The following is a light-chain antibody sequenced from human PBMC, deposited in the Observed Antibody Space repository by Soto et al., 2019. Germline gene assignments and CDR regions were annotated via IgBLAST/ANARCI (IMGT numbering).Light chain of an antibody. CDR3: ISYTGSSTSYV. CDR2: EVT. Sequence: LTQQASLSGSRGQSITICCSGTSSDVGSYNHVAWYQQFPGKTPKLIIYEVTYRPSWVSHPFSASKSGNTGSLTISGLQAEDEADYYCISYTGSSTSYVFGTGTKVTVL. J-gene: IGLJ1*01. CDR1: SSDVGSYNH. V-gene: IGLV2-14*01.